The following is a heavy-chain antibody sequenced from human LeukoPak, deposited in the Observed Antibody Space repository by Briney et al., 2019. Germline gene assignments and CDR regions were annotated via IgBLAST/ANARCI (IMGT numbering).Heavy chain of an antibody. Sequence: GGSLRLSCAASGLTFSSYSMNWVRQAPGKGLEWVSSISSSSSYIYYADSVKGRFTISRDNAKNSLYLQMNSLRAEDTAVYYCARGGLDGYNYGFDYWGQGTPVTVSS. CDR1: GLTFSSYS. V-gene: IGHV3-21*01. D-gene: IGHD5-18*01. J-gene: IGHJ4*02. CDR3: ARGGLDGYNYGFDY. CDR2: ISSSSSYI.